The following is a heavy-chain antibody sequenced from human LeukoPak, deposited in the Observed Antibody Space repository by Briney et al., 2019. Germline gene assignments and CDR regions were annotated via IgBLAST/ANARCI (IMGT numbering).Heavy chain of an antibody. V-gene: IGHV4-59*01. Sequence: SETLSLTCTVSGDSISSYYWSWIRQPPGKGLEWIGYIYYTGSSNYNPSFKSRVTISVDTSKNQFSLKLSSVTAADTAVYYCARGDMSLGGWFDPWGQGTLVTVSS. J-gene: IGHJ5*02. D-gene: IGHD5/OR15-5a*01. CDR1: GDSISSYY. CDR2: IYYTGSS. CDR3: ARGDMSLGGWFDP.